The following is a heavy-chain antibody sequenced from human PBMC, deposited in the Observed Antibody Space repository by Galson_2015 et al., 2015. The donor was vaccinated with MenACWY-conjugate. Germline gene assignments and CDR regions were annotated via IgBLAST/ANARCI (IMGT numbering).Heavy chain of an antibody. D-gene: IGHD1-1*01. V-gene: IGHV1-18*01. CDR2: ISGYNGNT. Sequence: SVKVSCKASTYTFTSFGISWVRQAPGQGPEWIGWISGYNGNTNYAQKLQDRVTMTTDTSTSTTYLELRNLRSDDTAVYYCARDESDLHKRHHCGRDYWGQGTLLTVSS. CDR1: TYTFTSFG. CDR3: ARDESDLHKRHHCGRDY. J-gene: IGHJ4*02.